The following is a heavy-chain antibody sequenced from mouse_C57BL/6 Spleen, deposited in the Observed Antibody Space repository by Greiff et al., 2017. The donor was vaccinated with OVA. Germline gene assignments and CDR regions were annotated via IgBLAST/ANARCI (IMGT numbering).Heavy chain of an antibody. CDR2: IDPSDSYT. CDR1: GYTFTSYW. Sequence: QVQLQQSGAELVMPGASVKLSCKASGYTFTSYWMHWVKQRPGQGLEWIGEIDPSDSYTNYNQKFKGKSTLTVDKSSSTAYMQLSSLTSEDSAVYYCASTVVAKGAMDYWGQGTSVTVSS. CDR3: ASTVVAKGAMDY. D-gene: IGHD1-1*01. J-gene: IGHJ4*01. V-gene: IGHV1-69*01.